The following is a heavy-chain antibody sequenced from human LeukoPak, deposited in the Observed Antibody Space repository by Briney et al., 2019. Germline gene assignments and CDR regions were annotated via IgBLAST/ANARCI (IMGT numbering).Heavy chain of an antibody. CDR3: TRDRHGMAV. J-gene: IGHJ6*02. CDR2: ISGSGGST. Sequence: GGSLRLSCAASGFTFSSYAMNWVRQAPGKGLEWVSAISGSGGSTYYADSVKGRFTISRDEAKNFLYLQMNSLRVEDTAVYYCTRDRHGMAVWGQGTTVTVSS. CDR1: GFTFSSYA. V-gene: IGHV3-23*01.